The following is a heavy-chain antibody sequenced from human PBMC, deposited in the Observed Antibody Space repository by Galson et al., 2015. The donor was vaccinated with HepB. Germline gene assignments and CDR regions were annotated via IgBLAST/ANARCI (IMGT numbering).Heavy chain of an antibody. D-gene: IGHD2-2*02. J-gene: IGHJ4*02. V-gene: IGHV3-74*01. CDR1: GFTFSSYW. CDR3: ARGTVTVVPAAISFDY. CDR2: INSDGSST. Sequence: SLRLSCAASGFTFSSYWMHWVRQAPGKGLVWVSRINSDGSSTSYADSVKGRFTISRDNAKNTLYLQMNSLRAEDTAVYYCARGTVTVVPAAISFDYWGQGTLVTVSS.